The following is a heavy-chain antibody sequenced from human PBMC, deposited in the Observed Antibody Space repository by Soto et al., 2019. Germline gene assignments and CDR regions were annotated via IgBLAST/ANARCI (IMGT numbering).Heavy chain of an antibody. CDR1: GGSISSGGYY. D-gene: IGHD2-15*01. Sequence: LTCTVSGGSISSGGYYWSWIRQHPGKGLEWIGYIYYSGSTYYNPSLKSRVTISVDTSKNQFSLKLSSVTAADTSVYYCASRLRSGVAFDYWGQGTLVTVSS. CDR2: IYYSGST. J-gene: IGHJ4*02. CDR3: ASRLRSGVAFDY. V-gene: IGHV4-31*03.